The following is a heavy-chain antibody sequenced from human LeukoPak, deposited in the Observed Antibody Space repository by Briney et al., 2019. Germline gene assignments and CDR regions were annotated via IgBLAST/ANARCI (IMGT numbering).Heavy chain of an antibody. CDR3: ARKEWLRAFYY. Sequence: PSGTLSLTCTVSGGSISSSNYYWGWIRQPPGKGLEWIGEINHSGSTNYNPSLKSRVTISVDTSKNQFSLKLSSVTAADTAVYYCARKEWLRAFYYWGQGTLVTVSS. V-gene: IGHV4-39*07. J-gene: IGHJ4*02. CDR1: GGSISSSNYY. CDR2: INHSGST. D-gene: IGHD5-12*01.